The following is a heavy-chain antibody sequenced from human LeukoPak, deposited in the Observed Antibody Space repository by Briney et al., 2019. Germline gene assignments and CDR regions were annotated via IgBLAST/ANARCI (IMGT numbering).Heavy chain of an antibody. D-gene: IGHD3-10*01. Sequence: GASVKVSCKASGYTFTSYDINWVRQATGHGLEWMGWMNPNSGNTGYAQKFQGRVTITRNTSISTAYMELSSLRSEDTAVYYCARGLLYELLWFGESYYFDYWGQGTLVTVSS. V-gene: IGHV1-8*03. CDR1: GYTFTSYD. CDR3: ARGLLYELLWFGESYYFDY. CDR2: MNPNSGNT. J-gene: IGHJ4*02.